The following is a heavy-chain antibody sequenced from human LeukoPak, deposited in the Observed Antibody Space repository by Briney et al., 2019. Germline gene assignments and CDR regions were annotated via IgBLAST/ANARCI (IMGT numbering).Heavy chain of an antibody. CDR1: GFIFTSYA. D-gene: IGHD6-19*01. V-gene: IGHV3-30*04. CDR2: ISYDGTNK. CDR3: ARGGAVSGAGYYYYMDV. J-gene: IGHJ6*03. Sequence: GRSLRLSCEASGFIFTSYAMHWVRQAPGMGLEWVAVISYDGTNKYYIDSVKGRFTISRDNSKNTLSLQMHSLRSEDTAVYYCARGGAVSGAGYYYYMDVWGKGSTVTVSS.